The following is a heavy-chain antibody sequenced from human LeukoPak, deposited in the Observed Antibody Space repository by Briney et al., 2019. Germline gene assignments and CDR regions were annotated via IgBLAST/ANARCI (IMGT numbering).Heavy chain of an antibody. D-gene: IGHD6-19*01. CDR3: VRDLSSGWYGGYYFDY. CDR1: GGSISSYY. J-gene: IGHJ4*02. V-gene: IGHV4-59*12. Sequence: SETLSLTCTVSGGSISSYYWSWIRQPPGKGLEWIGYIYYSGSTNYNPSLKSRVTISVDTSKNQFSLKLSSVTAADTAVYYCVRDLSSGWYGGYYFDYWGQGTLVTVSS. CDR2: IYYSGST.